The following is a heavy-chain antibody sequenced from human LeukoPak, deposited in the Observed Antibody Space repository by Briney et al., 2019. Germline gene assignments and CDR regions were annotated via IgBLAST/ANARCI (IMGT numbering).Heavy chain of an antibody. Sequence: GGSLRLSCVASGFIFNKHAMSWVRQAPGKGLEWVSGLSGSGSSTDYADSVKGRFTVSRDNSKNTLFLQMNSLRAEDTALYYCAKGPYYDSSGVDYWGQGTLVTVSS. CDR1: GFIFNKHA. CDR2: LSGSGSST. CDR3: AKGPYYDSSGVDY. V-gene: IGHV3-23*01. D-gene: IGHD3-22*01. J-gene: IGHJ4*02.